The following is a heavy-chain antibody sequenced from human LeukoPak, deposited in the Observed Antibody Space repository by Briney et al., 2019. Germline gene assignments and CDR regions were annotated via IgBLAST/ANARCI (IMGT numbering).Heavy chain of an antibody. D-gene: IGHD3-16*01. CDR3: TRDREDHNLGVRYFDP. CDR1: GGYISTYY. Sequence: SETLSLTCTVSGGYISTYYWSWIRQSPGKGLEWIGYIYYTGITNYNPSLKSRVTISVDTPKNQFSLKLTSVTAADTAVYYCTRDREDHNLGVRYFDPWGRGTLVTVSS. CDR2: IYYTGIT. V-gene: IGHV4-59*01. J-gene: IGHJ2*01.